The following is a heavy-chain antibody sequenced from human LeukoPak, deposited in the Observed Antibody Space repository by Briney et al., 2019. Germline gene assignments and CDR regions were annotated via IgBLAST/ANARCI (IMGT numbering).Heavy chain of an antibody. V-gene: IGHV1-69*13. Sequence: SVKVPCKASGGTFSSYAISWVRQAPGQGLEWMGGIIPIFGTANYAQKFQGRVTITADESTSTAYMELSRLRSEDTAVYYCEREGRRDGYNLPFDYWGQGTLVTVSS. CDR1: GGTFSSYA. D-gene: IGHD5-24*01. CDR2: IIPIFGTA. J-gene: IGHJ4*02. CDR3: EREGRRDGYNLPFDY.